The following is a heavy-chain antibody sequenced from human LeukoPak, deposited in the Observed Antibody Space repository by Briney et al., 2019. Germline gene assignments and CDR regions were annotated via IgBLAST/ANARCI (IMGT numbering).Heavy chain of an antibody. CDR3: AGAEYSSGWYVLDY. D-gene: IGHD6-19*01. CDR2: IYSGGST. Sequence: GGSLRLSCIASGFTFSDYYMSWVRQAPGKGLGWVSVIYSGGSTYYADSVKGRFTISRHNSKNTLYLQMNSLRAEDTAVYYCAGAEYSSGWYVLDYWGQGTLVTVSS. V-gene: IGHV3-53*04. J-gene: IGHJ4*02. CDR1: GFTFSDYY.